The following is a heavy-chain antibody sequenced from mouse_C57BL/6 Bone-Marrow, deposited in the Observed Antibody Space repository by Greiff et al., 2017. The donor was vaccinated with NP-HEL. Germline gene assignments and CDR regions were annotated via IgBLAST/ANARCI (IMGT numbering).Heavy chain of an antibody. CDR1: GYTFTNYW. J-gene: IGHJ4*01. CDR3: ARGGPLAMDY. Sequence: QVQLKQSGAELVRPGTSVKMSCKASGYTFTNYWIGWAKQRPGHGLEWIGDIYPGGGYTNYNEKFKGKATLTADKSSSTAYMQFSSLTSEDSAIYYCARGGPLAMDYWGQGTSVTVSS. CDR2: IYPGGGYT. V-gene: IGHV1-63*01.